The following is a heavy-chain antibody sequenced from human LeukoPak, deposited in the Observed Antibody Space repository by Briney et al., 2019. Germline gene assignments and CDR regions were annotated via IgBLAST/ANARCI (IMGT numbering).Heavy chain of an antibody. CDR3: ARAQTYGDYRLLLDY. J-gene: IGHJ4*02. V-gene: IGHV3-20*04. Sequence: GGSPRLSCAASGFTFGDYGMSWVRQAPGKGLEWVSGLNWNGDNTGYADSVKGRFTISRDNAKNSLYLQMNSLRAEDTALYYCARAQTYGDYRLLLDYWGQGILVTVSS. CDR2: LNWNGDNT. CDR1: GFTFGDYG. D-gene: IGHD4-17*01.